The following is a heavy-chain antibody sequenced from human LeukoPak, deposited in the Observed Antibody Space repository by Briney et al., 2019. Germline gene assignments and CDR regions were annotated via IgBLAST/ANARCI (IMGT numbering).Heavy chain of an antibody. V-gene: IGHV4-38-2*02. D-gene: IGHD5-24*01. CDR3: ARGDGYNYFDY. CDR2: IYHSGST. J-gene: IGHJ4*02. CDR1: GYSISSGYY. Sequence: SETLSLTCTVSGYSISSGYYWGWIRQPPGKGLEWIGSIYHSGSTYYNSSLKSRVTISLDTSKNQFSLQLNSVTPEDTAVYYCARGDGYNYFDYWGQGTLVTVSS.